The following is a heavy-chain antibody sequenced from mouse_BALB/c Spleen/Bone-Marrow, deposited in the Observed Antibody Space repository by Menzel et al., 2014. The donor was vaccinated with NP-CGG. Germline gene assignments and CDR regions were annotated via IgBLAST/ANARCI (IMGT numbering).Heavy chain of an antibody. CDR2: IDPAIFT. CDR3: ASYRYGWYFDV. J-gene: IGHJ1*03. V-gene: IGHV14-3*02. D-gene: IGHD2-14*01. Sequence: EVQLQESGAELVKPGASVKLSCTASGFNIKDTYLHWVKQRPEQGLDWIGRIDPAIFTKYDPKFQGKATITADTSSNTAYLHLSSLTSEDTAVYYCASYRYGWYFDVWGTGTTVTVSS. CDR1: GFNIKDTY.